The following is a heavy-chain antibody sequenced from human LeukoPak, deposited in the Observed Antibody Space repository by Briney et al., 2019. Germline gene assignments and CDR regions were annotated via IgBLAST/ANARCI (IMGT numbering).Heavy chain of an antibody. Sequence: PSETLSLTCTVSGGSISSYYWSWIRQPPGKGLEWIGYIYSSGSTNYNPSLKSRVTISIDMSKNQFSLKLSSVTAADTAVYYCAGDRHYYDSSGYYSIFDCWGQGTLVTVSS. CDR1: GGSISSYY. CDR3: AGDRHYYDSSGYYSIFDC. J-gene: IGHJ4*02. CDR2: IYSSGST. D-gene: IGHD3-22*01. V-gene: IGHV4-59*01.